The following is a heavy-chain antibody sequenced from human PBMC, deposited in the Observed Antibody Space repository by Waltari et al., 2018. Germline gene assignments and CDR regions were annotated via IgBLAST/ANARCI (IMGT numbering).Heavy chain of an antibody. Sequence: QVQLVQSGAEVKKPGSSVKVSCKASGGTFSSYAISWVRQAPGQGVEWMGGIIRIFGTANYAQKFQGIVTITADKSTSTAYMELSSLRSEDTAVYYCARSLPRYQLSALRYAFDIWGQGTMVTVSS. CDR1: GGTFSSYA. CDR3: ARSLPRYQLSALRYAFDI. D-gene: IGHD2-2*01. V-gene: IGHV1-69*14. J-gene: IGHJ3*02. CDR2: IIRIFGTA.